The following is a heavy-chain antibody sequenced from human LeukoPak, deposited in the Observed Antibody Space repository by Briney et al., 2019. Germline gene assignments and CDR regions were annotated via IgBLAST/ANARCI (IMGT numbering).Heavy chain of an antibody. J-gene: IGHJ4*02. CDR3: ARARYYKSTAYHDYFDS. Sequence: PSETLSLTCTVSGFSISSDYYWGWIRQTPGKGLEWLGSIYHRGSTYYNPSLKSRVTISIDTYKNQFSLKLSSVTAADTAVFYCARARYYKSTAYHDYFDSWGQGTLVTVS. CDR2: IYHRGST. CDR1: GFSISSDYY. V-gene: IGHV4-38-2*02. D-gene: IGHD2/OR15-2a*01.